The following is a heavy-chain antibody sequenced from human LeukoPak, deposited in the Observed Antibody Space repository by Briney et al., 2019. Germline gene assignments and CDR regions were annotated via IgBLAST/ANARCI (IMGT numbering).Heavy chain of an antibody. CDR2: ISYDGSNK. D-gene: IGHD2-15*01. CDR1: GFTFSNYG. V-gene: IGHV3-30*18. Sequence: GRSLRLSCAASGFTFSNYGMHWVRQAPGKGLEWVAVISYDGSNKFYTDSVKGRFTISRDNSKNTLYLQMNSLRAEDTAVYYCAQSNGVVVDHYYYYTVDVWGQGTMVTVSS. CDR3: AQSNGVVVDHYYYYTVDV. J-gene: IGHJ6*02.